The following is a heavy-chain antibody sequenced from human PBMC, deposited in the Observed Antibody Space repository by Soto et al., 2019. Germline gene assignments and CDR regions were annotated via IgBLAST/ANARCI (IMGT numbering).Heavy chain of an antibody. Sequence: PSETLSLTCTVSGGSISSSSYYWGWIRQPPGKGLEWIGYIYYSGSTYYNPSLKSRVTISLDTSISTAYMELSRLRSDDTAVYYCARDYVFWSGFSPIGHGMDVWGQGTTVTVSS. V-gene: IGHV4-39*07. CDR3: ARDYVFWSGFSPIGHGMDV. J-gene: IGHJ6*02. D-gene: IGHD3-3*01. CDR1: GGSISSSSYY. CDR2: IYYSGST.